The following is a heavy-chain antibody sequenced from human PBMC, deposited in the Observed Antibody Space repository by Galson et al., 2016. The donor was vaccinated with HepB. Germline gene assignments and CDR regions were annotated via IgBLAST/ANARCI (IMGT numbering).Heavy chain of an antibody. CDR3: ARASISHFDF. Sequence: SLRLSCAASDFTVNSHYLTWVRQAPGKGLEWVSIIFSGGSTFYADSVKGRFTISRDDSKNTLYLQMDSLRDEDTAVYFSARASISHFDFWGQGILVTVSS. J-gene: IGHJ4*02. CDR1: DFTVNSHY. V-gene: IGHV3-53*01. CDR2: IFSGGST.